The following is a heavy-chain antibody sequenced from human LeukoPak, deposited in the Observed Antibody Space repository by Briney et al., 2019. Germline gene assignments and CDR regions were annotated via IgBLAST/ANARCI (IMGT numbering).Heavy chain of an antibody. CDR2: INHSGST. J-gene: IGHJ4*02. V-gene: IGHV4-34*01. CDR1: GGSVSGYY. CDR3: SRESGAFSPFGY. D-gene: IGHD1-26*01. Sequence: SETLSLACDVYGGSVSGYYWSWIRQPPGKGLEWIGEINHSGSTNYNASLKSRVTISVDTSKNQFSLKLSSVTAADTAVYYCSRESGAFSPFGYWGQGTLVTVSS.